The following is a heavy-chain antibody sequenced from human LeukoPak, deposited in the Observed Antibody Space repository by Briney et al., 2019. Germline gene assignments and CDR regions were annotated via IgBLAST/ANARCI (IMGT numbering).Heavy chain of an antibody. D-gene: IGHD3-22*01. V-gene: IGHV3-23*01. CDR1: GFTFSSFG. CDR3: AKGNVIVVVDYI. J-gene: IGHJ4*02. CDR2: ITGSGETT. Sequence: GGSLRLSCAASGFTFSSFGVNWVRQGPGKGLEWVSSITGSGETTHYADSVKGRFTISRDNSKNTLYLQMNTLRAEDTAMYYCAKGNVIVVVDYIGGQGTLVTVSS.